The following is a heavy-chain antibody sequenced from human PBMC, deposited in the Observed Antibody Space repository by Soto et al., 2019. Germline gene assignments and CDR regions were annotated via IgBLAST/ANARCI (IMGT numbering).Heavy chain of an antibody. V-gene: IGHV4-30-4*01. CDR2: IYYSGST. J-gene: IGHJ5*02. CDR1: GGSISSGDYY. Sequence: QVQLQESGPGLVKPSQTLSLTCTVSGGSISSGDYYWSWIRQPPGKGLEWIGYIYYSGSTYYNPSLQSRVTISVDTSKNQFSLKLSSVTAAATAVYYCAIAGYSYLNWFDPWGQGTLVTVSS. D-gene: IGHD5-18*01. CDR3: AIAGYSYLNWFDP.